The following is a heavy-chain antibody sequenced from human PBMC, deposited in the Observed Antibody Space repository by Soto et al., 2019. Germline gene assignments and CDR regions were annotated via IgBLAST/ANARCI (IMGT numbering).Heavy chain of an antibody. D-gene: IGHD1-1*01. Sequence: QVQLQQWGAGLLKPSETLSLTCAVYGGFVSSGSYYWSWIRQPPGKGLEWIGEMSHSGGTHFNPSLKSRVTMSVDTSKNQFSLKMISVTAADTALYYCARVERRTATTVVDAFDIWGPGTMVTVSS. J-gene: IGHJ3*02. CDR3: ARVERRTATTVVDAFDI. CDR1: GGFVSSGSYY. V-gene: IGHV4-34*01. CDR2: MSHSGGT.